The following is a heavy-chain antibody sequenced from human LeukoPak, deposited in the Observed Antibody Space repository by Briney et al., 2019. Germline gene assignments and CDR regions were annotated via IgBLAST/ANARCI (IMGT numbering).Heavy chain of an antibody. D-gene: IGHD5-18*01. J-gene: IGHJ4*02. CDR1: GYTFTVYY. Sequence: EASVKVSCKASGYTFTVYYMHWVRQAPGQGLEWMGWINPNSGGTNYAQKFQGWVTMTRDTSISTAYMELSRLRSDDTAVYYCARGAQLWGGEFDYWGQGTLVTVSS. CDR2: INPNSGGT. CDR3: ARGAQLWGGEFDY. V-gene: IGHV1-2*04.